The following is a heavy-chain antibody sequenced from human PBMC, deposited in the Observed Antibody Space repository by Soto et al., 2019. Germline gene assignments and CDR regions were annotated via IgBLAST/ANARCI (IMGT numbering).Heavy chain of an antibody. CDR1: GFSFSSDS. Sequence: EVQLVGSGGGLVKPGGSLRLSCAASGFSFSSDSMGWVRQAPGKGLEWVSSISSSGSFKNYADSVKGRFTISRDNAKNSLYLQMSGLKDEDTAVYYCARDPPTGTTLDWADSWGQGTLVTVSS. V-gene: IGHV3-21*01. D-gene: IGHD1-7*01. CDR2: ISSSGSFK. CDR3: ARDPPTGTTLDWADS. J-gene: IGHJ4*02.